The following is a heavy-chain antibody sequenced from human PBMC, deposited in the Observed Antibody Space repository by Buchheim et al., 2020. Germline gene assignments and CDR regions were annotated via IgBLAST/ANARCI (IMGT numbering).Heavy chain of an antibody. V-gene: IGHV3-21*01. CDR2: ISSSSSYI. CDR3: ARWDTMVRGVIGGGPAYYYYYGMDV. CDR1: GFTFSSYS. J-gene: IGHJ6*02. D-gene: IGHD3-10*01. Sequence: EVQLVESGGGLVKPGGSLRLSRAASGFTFSSYSMNWVRQAPGKGLEWVSSISSSSSYIYYADSVKGRFTISRDNAKNSLYLQMNSLRAEDTAVYYCARWDTMVRGVIGGGPAYYYYYGMDVWGQGTT.